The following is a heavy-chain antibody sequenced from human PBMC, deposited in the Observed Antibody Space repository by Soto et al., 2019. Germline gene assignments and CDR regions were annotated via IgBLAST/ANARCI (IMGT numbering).Heavy chain of an antibody. V-gene: IGHV3-23*01. Sequence: GGSLRLSCEASGFTFSNYAMAWIRQTPGEGPEWVSTIGGGDDIFYAESVQGRFIISRDDSRSTMYLQMDNLRVEDTAIYFCAKDSISYNGIYDAFDVWGQGTVVTVSS. CDR1: GFTFSNYA. D-gene: IGHD3-3*02. CDR2: IGGGDDI. J-gene: IGHJ3*01. CDR3: AKDSISYNGIYDAFDV.